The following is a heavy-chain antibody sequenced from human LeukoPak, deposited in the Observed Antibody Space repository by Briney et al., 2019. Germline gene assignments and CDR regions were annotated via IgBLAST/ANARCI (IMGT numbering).Heavy chain of an antibody. Sequence: PWGSLRLSCAASGFTFSSYDMHWVRQATGKGLEWVSAIGTAGDTNYPGAVQGRFTISRENAKNSLYLQMNSLRAGDTAVYYCVRAPPSGVYSSGWRDFYFDYWGQGTLVTVSS. J-gene: IGHJ4*02. CDR3: VRAPPSGVYSSGWRDFYFDY. V-gene: IGHV3-13*04. D-gene: IGHD6-19*01. CDR1: GFTFSSYD. CDR2: IGTAGDT.